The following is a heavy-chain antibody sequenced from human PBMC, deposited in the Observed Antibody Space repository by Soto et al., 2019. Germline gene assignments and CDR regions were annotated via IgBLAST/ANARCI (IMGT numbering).Heavy chain of an antibody. CDR3: ARNPGIAAAGTSYYYYYGMDV. D-gene: IGHD6-13*01. Sequence: GGSLRLSCAASGFTFSSYSMNWVRQAPGKGLEWVSSISSSSSYIYYADSVKGRFTISRDNAKNSLYLQMNSLRAEDTAVYYCARNPGIAAAGTSYYYYYGMDVWGQGTTVTVYS. CDR1: GFTFSSYS. CDR2: ISSSSSYI. V-gene: IGHV3-21*01. J-gene: IGHJ6*02.